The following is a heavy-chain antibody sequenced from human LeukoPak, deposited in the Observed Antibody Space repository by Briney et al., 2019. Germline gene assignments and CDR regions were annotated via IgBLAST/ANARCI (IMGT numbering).Heavy chain of an antibody. CDR3: ARAKGSSSGGNFDY. Sequence: ASVKVSCKASGGTFSIYAISWVRQAPGQGPEWMGGIIPIFGTANYAQKFQGRVTITADESTSTAYMELSSLRSEDTAVYYCARAKGSSSGGNFDYWGQGTLVTVSS. CDR2: IIPIFGTA. V-gene: IGHV1-69*13. D-gene: IGHD6-6*01. J-gene: IGHJ4*02. CDR1: GGTFSIYA.